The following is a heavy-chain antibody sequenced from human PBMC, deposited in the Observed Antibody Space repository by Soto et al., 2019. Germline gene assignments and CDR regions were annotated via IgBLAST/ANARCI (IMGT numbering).Heavy chain of an antibody. Sequence: EVQLVESGGGLIQPGGSLRLSCAVSGLTVSSYAMSWVRQAPGEGLEWVSVIYASDSTHYADSVKGRFTISRDNYKNTLFLQMNSLRAEDTAVYYCAKGWMDVWGQGTTVTVS. CDR3: AKGWMDV. CDR1: GLTVSSYA. CDR2: IYASDST. V-gene: IGHV3-53*01. J-gene: IGHJ6*02.